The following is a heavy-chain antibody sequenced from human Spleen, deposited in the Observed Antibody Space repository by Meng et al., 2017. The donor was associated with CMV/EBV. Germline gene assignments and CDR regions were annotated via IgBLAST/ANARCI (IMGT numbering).Heavy chain of an antibody. CDR2: LDYRETP. CDR3: ARQGGNVVVTHFDF. D-gene: IGHD2-21*02. V-gene: IGHV4-39*01. CDR1: GGSISGSGYY. Sequence: SGGSISGSGYYWGWNRQAPGKGLEWIGSLDYRETPYYNPSLKSRVSMSVDTSTNQFSLDLRSMTAADSGVYYCARQGGNVVVTHFDFWGQGTLVTVSS. J-gene: IGHJ4*02.